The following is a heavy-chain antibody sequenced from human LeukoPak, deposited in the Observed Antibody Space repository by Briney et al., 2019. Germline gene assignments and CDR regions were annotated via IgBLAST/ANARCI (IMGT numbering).Heavy chain of an antibody. D-gene: IGHD3-10*01. CDR1: GFTFSSYE. J-gene: IGHJ4*02. Sequence: GGSLRLSCAASGFTFSSYEMNWVRQAPGKGLEWVSYISSSGSTTYYADSVKGRFTISGDNAKNSLYLQMNSLRAEDTAVYYCARGDYYGSGSPSDYWGQGTLVTVSS. CDR2: ISSSGSTT. CDR3: ARGDYYGSGSPSDY. V-gene: IGHV3-48*03.